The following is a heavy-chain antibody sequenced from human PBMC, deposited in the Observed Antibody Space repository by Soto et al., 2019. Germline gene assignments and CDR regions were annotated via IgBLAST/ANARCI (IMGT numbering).Heavy chain of an antibody. CDR2: IYSGGVT. J-gene: IGHJ4*02. V-gene: IGHV3-66*01. D-gene: IGHD4-17*01. CDR3: AKRGTTVTTSLWY. CDR1: GCTVSNNY. Sequence: EVQLVESGGGLVQPGGSLRLSCAASGCTVSNNYMCWVRQAPGKGLEWVSLIYSGGVTHYADSVRGRFTISRDNSRNTLYLQMNSLRADDTAVYYCAKRGTTVTTSLWYWGQGTLVTVSS.